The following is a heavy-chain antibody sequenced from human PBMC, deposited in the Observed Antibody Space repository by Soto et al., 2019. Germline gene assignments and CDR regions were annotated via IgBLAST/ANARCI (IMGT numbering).Heavy chain of an antibody. J-gene: IGHJ2*01. D-gene: IGHD3-9*01. Sequence: SETLSLTCAVYGGSFSGYYWSWIRQPPGKGLEWIGEILHSGNTNYNPSLESRVTISVDTSKNQFSLKMTSVTAADTAVYYCARRVYNDALTGYYVVFFDVWGRGTLVTVSS. V-gene: IGHV4-34*12. CDR3: ARRVYNDALTGYYVVFFDV. CDR1: GGSFSGYY. CDR2: ILHSGNT.